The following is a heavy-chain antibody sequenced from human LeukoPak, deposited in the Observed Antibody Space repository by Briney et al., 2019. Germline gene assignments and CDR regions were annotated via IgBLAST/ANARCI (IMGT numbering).Heavy chain of an antibody. CDR2: ISGSGGST. Sequence: GGSLRLSCAASGFTFDDYGMSWVRHAPGKGLEWVSAISGSGGSTYYADSVKGRFTISRDNSKNTLYLQMNSLRAEDTAVYYCAKDVLRTYYYDSSGYYPRDYWGQGTLVTVSS. CDR3: AKDVLRTYYYDSSGYYPRDY. V-gene: IGHV3-23*01. D-gene: IGHD3-22*01. J-gene: IGHJ4*02. CDR1: GFTFDDYG.